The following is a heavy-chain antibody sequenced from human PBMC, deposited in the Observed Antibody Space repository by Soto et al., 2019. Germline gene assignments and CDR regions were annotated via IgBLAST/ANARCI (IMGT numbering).Heavy chain of an antibody. V-gene: IGHV4-30-2*01. J-gene: IGHJ5*02. CDR3: ARVPSP. CDR1: GGSIRSGGCS. CDR2: IYHSGST. Sequence: SETQSLTSTVSGGSIRSGGCSWSWIRQPPGKGLEWIGYIYHSGSTYYNPSLKSRVTISVDRSKNQFSLKLSSVTAADTAVYYCARVPSPWGQGTLVTVS.